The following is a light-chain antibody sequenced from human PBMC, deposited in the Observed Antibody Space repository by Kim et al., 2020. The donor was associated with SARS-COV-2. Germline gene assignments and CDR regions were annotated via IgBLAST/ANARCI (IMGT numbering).Light chain of an antibody. CDR3: QTWDSITVV. CDR2: QDT. Sequence: VAPGQTASITCSGDKLGEKYACWYQQEPGQSPVLVIYQDTKRPSGIPERFSGSNSGNTATLTISGTQAMDEADYYCQTWDSITVVFGGGTQLTVL. V-gene: IGLV3-1*01. J-gene: IGLJ2*01. CDR1: KLGEKY.